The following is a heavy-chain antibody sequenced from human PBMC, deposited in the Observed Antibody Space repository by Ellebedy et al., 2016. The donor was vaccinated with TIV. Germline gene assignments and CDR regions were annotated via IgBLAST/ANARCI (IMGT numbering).Heavy chain of an antibody. CDR2: IDPSGGST. V-gene: IGHV1-46*01. CDR1: GYRLTNYS. CDR3: ARDAGQWLVRYFFDW. J-gene: IGHJ4*02. Sequence: ASVKVSCKALGYRLTNYSVHWLRQAPGQGLEWMGIIDPSGGSTIYAQKFQGRVTMTNDTSTNTVYMELSSLRSEDTAVYYCARDAGQWLVRYFFDWWGQGTLVTVSS. D-gene: IGHD6-19*01.